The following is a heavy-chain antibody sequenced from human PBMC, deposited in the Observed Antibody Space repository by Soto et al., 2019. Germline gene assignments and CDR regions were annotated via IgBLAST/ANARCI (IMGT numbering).Heavy chain of an antibody. Sequence: AQLVESGGGLVQPGGSLRLSCAASGSTFSNYEMHWVRQAPGKGLEYVSGISNNGAHTDYAKSVKGRFTISRDNSENTLYLQMGSLRAEDMALYYCARRGYGSRWPNVYMDVWGKGTTVTVSS. J-gene: IGHJ6*03. V-gene: IGHV3-64*01. CDR3: ARRGYGSRWPNVYMDV. CDR1: GSTFSNYE. CDR2: ISNNGAHT. D-gene: IGHD6-13*01.